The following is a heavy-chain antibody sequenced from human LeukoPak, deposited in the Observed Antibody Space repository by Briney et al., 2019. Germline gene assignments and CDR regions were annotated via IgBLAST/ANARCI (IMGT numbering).Heavy chain of an antibody. CDR3: ARARSGGSCYSAFDI. CDR1: GFTFSSYD. V-gene: IGHV3-13*01. Sequence: GSLRLSCAASGFTFSSYDMHWVRQATGKGLEWVSAIGTAGDTYYPGSVKGRFTISRENAKNSLYLQMNSLRAGDTAVYYCARARSGGSCYSAFDIWGQGTMVTVSS. CDR2: IGTAGDT. J-gene: IGHJ3*02. D-gene: IGHD2-15*01.